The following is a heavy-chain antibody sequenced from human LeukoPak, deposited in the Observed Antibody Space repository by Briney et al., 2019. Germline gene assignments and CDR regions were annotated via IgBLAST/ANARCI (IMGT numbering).Heavy chain of an antibody. CDR2: IYNSGIT. J-gene: IGHJ4*02. Sequence: SETLSLTCTVFGGSISSYYWSWIRKPPGKGLEWIGYIYNSGITNKNPSLKSRVTISGDTSKNQFSLKLSSVTAADTAVYYCARHGDVRYFDWLKDGFDYWGQGTLVTVSS. D-gene: IGHD3-9*01. CDR1: GGSISSYY. V-gene: IGHV4-4*09. CDR3: ARHGDVRYFDWLKDGFDY.